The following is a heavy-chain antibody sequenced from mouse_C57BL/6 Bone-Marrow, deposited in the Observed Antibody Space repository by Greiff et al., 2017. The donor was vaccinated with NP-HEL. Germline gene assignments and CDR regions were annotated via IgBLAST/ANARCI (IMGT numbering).Heavy chain of an antibody. CDR2: IYPGSGNT. Sequence: QVQLQQSGAELVRPGASVKLSCKASGYTFTDYYINWVKQRPGQGLEWIARIYPGSGNTYYNEKFKGKATLTAEKSSSTAYMQLSSLTSEDSAVYFCARRADYDLYAMDYWGQGTSVTVSS. V-gene: IGHV1-76*01. CDR1: GYTFTDYY. J-gene: IGHJ4*01. D-gene: IGHD2-4*01. CDR3: ARRADYDLYAMDY.